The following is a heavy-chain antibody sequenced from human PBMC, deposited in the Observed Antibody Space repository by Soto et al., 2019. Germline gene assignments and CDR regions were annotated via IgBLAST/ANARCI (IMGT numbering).Heavy chain of an antibody. J-gene: IGHJ4*02. CDR3: AKDWVGGSNRYYFEY. V-gene: IGHV3-30*18. CDR1: GFSFSDYG. CDR2: ISHHELRK. D-gene: IGHD1-26*01. Sequence: QVQLVASGGGVVRPGRSLRLSCVASGFSFSDYGMHWVRQTPGKGLEWVAAISHHELRKYYADSVKGRFTISRDNSKKTVYLQLNSLRAEDTAVYYCAKDWVGGSNRYYFEYWGLGTLVTVSS.